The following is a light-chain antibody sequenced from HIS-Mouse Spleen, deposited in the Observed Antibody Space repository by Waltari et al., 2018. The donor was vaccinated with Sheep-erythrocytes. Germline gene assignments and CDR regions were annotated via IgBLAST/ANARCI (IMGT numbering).Light chain of an antibody. CDR2: RDS. J-gene: IGLJ3*02. CDR3: QVWDSSTAV. Sequence: SYELTQPLSVSVALGQTARITCGGNNIGRKNVHGYQQKPGQAPVLVIYRDSNRPSGIPERFSGSNSGNTATLTISRAQAGDEADYYCQVWDSSTAVFGGGTKLTVL. CDR1: NIGRKN. V-gene: IGLV3-9*01.